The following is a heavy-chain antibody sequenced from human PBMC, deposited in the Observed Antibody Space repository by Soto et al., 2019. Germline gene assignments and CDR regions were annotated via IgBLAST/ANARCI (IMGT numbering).Heavy chain of an antibody. J-gene: IGHJ5*02. CDR2: IYYSGST. D-gene: IGHD3-3*01. V-gene: IGHV4-31*03. CDR1: GGSISSGDYY. Sequence: SETLSLTCTVSGGSISSGDYYWSWVRQHPGKGLEWIGYIYYSGSTYYNPSLKSRVTISVDTSKNQFSLKLSSVTAADTAVYYCARWWSGSRQGFDPWGQGALVTVSS. CDR3: ARWWSGSRQGFDP.